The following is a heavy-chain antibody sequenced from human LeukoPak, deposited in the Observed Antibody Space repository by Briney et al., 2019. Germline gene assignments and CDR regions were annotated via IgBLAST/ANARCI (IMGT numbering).Heavy chain of an antibody. CDR3: ASSIAAGWRYHFDY. J-gene: IGHJ4*02. D-gene: IGHD6-25*01. V-gene: IGHV1-69*13. CDR1: GGTFSSYA. Sequence: GASVKVSCKASGGTFSSYAISRVRQAPGQGLEWMGGIIPIFGTANYAQKFQGRVTITADESTSTAYMELSSLRSEDTAVYYCASSIAAGWRYHFDYWGQGTLVTVSS. CDR2: IIPIFGTA.